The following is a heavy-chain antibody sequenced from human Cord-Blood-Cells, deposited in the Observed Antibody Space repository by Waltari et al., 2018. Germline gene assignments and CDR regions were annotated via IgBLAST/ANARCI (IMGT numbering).Heavy chain of an antibody. CDR1: GYTFTSYD. Sequence: QVQLVQSGAEVKKPGASVKVSCKASGYTFTSYDINWVRQATGQGLEWMGWMNPNSGNTGYAQKFQGRVTITRNSSIGTAYMELSSRRAEDTAVYYCARVDCSSTSCYTYFDYWGQGTLVTVSS. J-gene: IGHJ4*02. D-gene: IGHD2-2*02. CDR3: ARVDCSSTSCYTYFDY. CDR2: MNPNSGNT. V-gene: IGHV1-8*03.